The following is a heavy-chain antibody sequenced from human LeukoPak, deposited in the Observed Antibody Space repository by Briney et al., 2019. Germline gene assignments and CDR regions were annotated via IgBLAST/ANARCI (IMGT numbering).Heavy chain of an antibody. D-gene: IGHD3-10*01. CDR3: ARNYYGSGSYYNGLKVLAY. CDR1: GYTFTGYY. J-gene: IGHJ4*02. Sequence: ASVKVSCKASGYTFTGYYMHWVRQAPGQGLEWMGWINPNSGGTNYAQKFQGRVTMTRDTSISTAYMELSRLRSDDTAVYYCARNYYGSGSYYNGLKVLAYWGQGTLVTVSS. V-gene: IGHV1-2*02. CDR2: INPNSGGT.